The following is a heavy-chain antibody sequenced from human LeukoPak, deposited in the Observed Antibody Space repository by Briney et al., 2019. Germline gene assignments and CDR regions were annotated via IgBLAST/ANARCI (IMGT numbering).Heavy chain of an antibody. Sequence: ASVKVSCKASGYTFTSYGISWVRQDPGQGLEWMGWISVYNGNTNYAQKLQGRVTMTTDTSTSTAYMEQRSLRSDDTAVYYCARDQGGIAAALFYFDYWGEGALVTVSS. CDR3: ARDQGGIAAALFYFDY. V-gene: IGHV1-18*01. D-gene: IGHD6-13*01. J-gene: IGHJ4*02. CDR2: ISVYNGNT. CDR1: GYTFTSYG.